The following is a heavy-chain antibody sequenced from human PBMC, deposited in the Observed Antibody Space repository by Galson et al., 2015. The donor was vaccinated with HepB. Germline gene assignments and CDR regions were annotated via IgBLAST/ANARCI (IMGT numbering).Heavy chain of an antibody. Sequence: SVKVSCKASGGTFSSYAISWVRQAPGQGLEWMGGIIPIFGTANYAQKFQGRVTITADESTSTAYMELSSLRSEDTAVYYCARGGYSYGPYNWFDPWGQGTLVTVSS. D-gene: IGHD5-18*01. CDR3: ARGGYSYGPYNWFDP. V-gene: IGHV1-69*13. CDR1: GGTFSSYA. J-gene: IGHJ5*02. CDR2: IIPIFGTA.